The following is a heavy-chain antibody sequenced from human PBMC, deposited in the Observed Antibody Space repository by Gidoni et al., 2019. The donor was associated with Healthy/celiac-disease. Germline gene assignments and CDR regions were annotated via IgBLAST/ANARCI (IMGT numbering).Heavy chain of an antibody. CDR2: SNPNSSGT. CDR1: GYTSTGYY. CDR3: AKSTIDGPEYFQH. D-gene: IGHD3-9*01. V-gene: IGHV1-2*02. J-gene: IGHJ1*01. Sequence: VQLVQSGAEVKKPGASVKVPCRASGYTSTGYYLQWVRQAPGQVLEWMGWSNPNSSGTNYAQKFQGRVTMTRDTSISTAYMDLSRLRSDDTAVYYCAKSTIDGPEYFQHWGQGTLVTFSS.